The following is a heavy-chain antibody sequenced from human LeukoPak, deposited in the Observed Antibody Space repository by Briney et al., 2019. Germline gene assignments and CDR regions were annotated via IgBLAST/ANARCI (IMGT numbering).Heavy chain of an antibody. Sequence: PSETLSLTCTVSGGSISSYYWSWIRQPPGKGLEWIGYIYYSGSTNYNPSLKSRVTISVDTSKNQFSLKLSSVTAADTAVYFCARRRNYGNFWVFDYWGQGTLVTVSS. V-gene: IGHV4-59*08. CDR3: ARRRNYGNFWVFDY. J-gene: IGHJ4*02. CDR2: IYYSGST. CDR1: GGSISSYY. D-gene: IGHD3-16*01.